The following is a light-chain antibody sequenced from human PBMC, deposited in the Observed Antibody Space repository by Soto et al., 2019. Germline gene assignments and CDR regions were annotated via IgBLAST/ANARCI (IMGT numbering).Light chain of an antibody. J-gene: IGKJ2*01. CDR3: QQRSSWPPYT. Sequence: EIVLTQSPATLSLSPGERATLSCRASQSVSTSLAWYQHKPGQAPRLLVYDASNRATGVPARFSGSGSGTDFTLTISSLEPEDFAVYYCQQRSSWPPYTFGQGTKLEIK. CDR2: DAS. CDR1: QSVSTS. V-gene: IGKV3-11*01.